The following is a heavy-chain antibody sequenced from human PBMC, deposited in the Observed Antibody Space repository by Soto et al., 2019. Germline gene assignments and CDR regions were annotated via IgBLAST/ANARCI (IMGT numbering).Heavy chain of an antibody. CDR3: ARISVASRYTDV. D-gene: IGHD5-12*01. Sequence: QLQLEESGPGLVKPSETLSLTCIVSGGSISSSSYYWGWIRQPPGKGLEWIGSFYYSGSTYYSPSLKSRLTISGDTSKNQFSLRLRSVTAADTAVYYCARISVASRYTDVWGKGTTVTVSS. J-gene: IGHJ6*03. CDR1: GGSISSSSYY. CDR2: FYYSGST. V-gene: IGHV4-39*01.